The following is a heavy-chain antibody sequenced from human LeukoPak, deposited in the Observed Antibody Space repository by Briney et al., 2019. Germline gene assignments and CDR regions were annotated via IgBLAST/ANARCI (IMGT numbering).Heavy chain of an antibody. D-gene: IGHD3-22*01. J-gene: IGHJ6*02. CDR2: ITSSSSFI. CDR3: ARDRRDYYDSSAYSLSGMDV. V-gene: IGHV3-21*01. CDR1: EFTFSSYK. Sequence: GGSLRLSCAASEFTFSSYKMNWVRQAPGKGLGWVSSITSSSSFISYADSVKGRFTISRDNAENSLYLQMNNLRAEDTAVYYCARDRRDYYDSSAYSLSGMDVWGQGTTVTVSS.